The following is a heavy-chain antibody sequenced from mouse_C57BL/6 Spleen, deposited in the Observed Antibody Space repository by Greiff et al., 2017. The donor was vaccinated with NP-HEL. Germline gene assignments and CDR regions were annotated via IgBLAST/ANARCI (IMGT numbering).Heavy chain of an antibody. CDR2: IDPSDSYT. V-gene: IGHV1-59*01. Sequence: VPLQQSGAELVRPGTSVKLSCKASGYTFTSYWMHWVKQRPGQGLEWIGVIDPSDSYTNYNQKFKGKATLTVDTSSSTAYMQLSSLTSEDSAVYYCATQATRAWFAYWGQGTLVTVSA. J-gene: IGHJ3*01. CDR1: GYTFTSYW. CDR3: ATQATRAWFAY. D-gene: IGHD3-2*02.